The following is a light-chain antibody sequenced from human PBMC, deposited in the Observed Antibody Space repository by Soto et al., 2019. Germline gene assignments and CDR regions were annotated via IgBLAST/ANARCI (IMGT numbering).Light chain of an antibody. CDR3: QSYDSSLSGWV. J-gene: IGLJ3*02. CDR1: SSNIGAGYD. V-gene: IGLV1-40*01. Sequence: QSALTQPASVSGSPGQSITISCTGSSSNIGAGYDVHWYQQLPGTAPKLLIYGNSNRPSGVPDRFSGSKSGTSASLAITGLQAEDEADYYCQSYDSSLSGWVFGGGTKPTVL. CDR2: GNS.